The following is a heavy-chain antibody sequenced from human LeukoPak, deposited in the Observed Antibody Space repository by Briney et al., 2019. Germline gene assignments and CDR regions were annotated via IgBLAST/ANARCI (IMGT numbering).Heavy chain of an antibody. CDR1: GYTFSDYY. D-gene: IGHD2/OR15-2a*01. CDR2: INPKSGGT. CDR3: ARPLGSLKEYWWFDP. V-gene: IGHV1-2*02. Sequence: GASVKVSCTASGYTFSDYYIHWLRQAPGQGLEWMGWINPKSGGTNYAQYFQGRVTMTRDTSSTKVYMDLTRLRSDDTAVYFCARPLGSLKEYWWFDPWGQGTLVTVSS. J-gene: IGHJ5*02.